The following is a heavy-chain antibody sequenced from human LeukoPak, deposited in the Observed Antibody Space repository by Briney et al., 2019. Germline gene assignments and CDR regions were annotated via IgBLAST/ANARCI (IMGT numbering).Heavy chain of an antibody. D-gene: IGHD3-9*01. CDR2: INSDGSST. CDR3: VRGADTGYSSDS. Sequence: GGSLRLSCAASGFTFSSYWMHWVRQAPGKGLVWVSRINSDGSSTSYADSVKGRFTISRDNAKNTLYVQMNSLRVEDTAVYYCVRGADTGYSSDSWGQGTLVTVSS. J-gene: IGHJ4*02. CDR1: GFTFSSYW. V-gene: IGHV3-74*01.